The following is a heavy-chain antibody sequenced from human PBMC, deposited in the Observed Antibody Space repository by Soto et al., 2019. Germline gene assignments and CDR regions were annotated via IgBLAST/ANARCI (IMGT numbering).Heavy chain of an antibody. CDR1: GVSISSYY. V-gene: IGHV4-59*01. CDR2: IYYSGST. Sequence: PSETLSLTCTVSGVSISSYYWSWIRQPPGKGLEWIGYIYYSGSTNYNPSLKSRVTISVDTSKNQFSLKLSSVTAADTAVYYCARLRVGYYYYGMDVWGQGTTVTVSS. J-gene: IGHJ6*02. CDR3: ARLRVGYYYYGMDV.